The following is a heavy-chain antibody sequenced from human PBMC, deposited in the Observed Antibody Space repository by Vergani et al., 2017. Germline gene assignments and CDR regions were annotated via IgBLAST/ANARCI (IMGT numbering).Heavy chain of an antibody. J-gene: IGHJ4*02. CDR2: IYYSGYT. V-gene: IGHV4-61*01. D-gene: IGHD1-26*01. CDR1: GGSVSSGSYY. CDR3: ARGPGYYCPFDY. Sequence: QVQLQESGPGLVKPSETLSLTCTVSGGSVSSGSYYWNWIRQPPGKGLEWIGYIYYSGYTNYNPSLKSRVTISGDRSKNQFSLKVSSVTAADTAMYYCARGPGYYCPFDYWGQGTLVSVS.